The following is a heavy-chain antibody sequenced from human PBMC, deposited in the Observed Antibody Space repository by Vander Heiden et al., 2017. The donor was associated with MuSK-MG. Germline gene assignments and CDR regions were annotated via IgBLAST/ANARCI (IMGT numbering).Heavy chain of an antibody. D-gene: IGHD3-3*01. J-gene: IGHJ4*02. Sequence: QVQLVASGGGVVQPGRSLRLSCAASGFTFSSYGMHWVRQAPGKGLEWVAVISYDGSKKDYADSVKGRFTISRDNSKNTLYLQMNSLRAEDTAVYYCAKERLRFLEWWGQGTLVTVSS. CDR2: ISYDGSKK. CDR3: AKERLRFLEW. V-gene: IGHV3-30*18. CDR1: GFTFSSYG.